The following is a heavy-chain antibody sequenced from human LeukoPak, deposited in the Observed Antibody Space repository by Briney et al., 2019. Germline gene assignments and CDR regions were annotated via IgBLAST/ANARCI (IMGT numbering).Heavy chain of an antibody. CDR1: GFTFDDYA. J-gene: IGHJ5*02. D-gene: IGHD6-13*01. Sequence: PGGSPRLSCAASGFTFDDYAMHWVRQAPGKGLEWVSGISWNSGSIGYADSVKGRFTISRDNAKNSLYLQMNSLRAEDTALYYCAKDLIAAAAHTGFDPWGQGTLVTVSS. V-gene: IGHV3-9*01. CDR3: AKDLIAAAAHTGFDP. CDR2: ISWNSGSI.